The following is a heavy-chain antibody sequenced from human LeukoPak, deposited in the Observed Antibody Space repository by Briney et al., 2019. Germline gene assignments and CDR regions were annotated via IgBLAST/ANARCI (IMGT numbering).Heavy chain of an antibody. J-gene: IGHJ4*02. D-gene: IGHD3-3*01. V-gene: IGHV3-7*01. CDR3: ATDRGWRTSGYYLYYFEY. CDR2: IKHDGSEK. Sequence: GGSLRLSCAASGFNFTNYFMSWVRQAPGKGLEWVASIKHDGSEKYYVDSVRGRFTISRDNTMNSLYLQMSSLRAEDTAVYYCATDRGWRTSGYYLYYFEYWGQGTLVTYTS. CDR1: GFNFTNYF.